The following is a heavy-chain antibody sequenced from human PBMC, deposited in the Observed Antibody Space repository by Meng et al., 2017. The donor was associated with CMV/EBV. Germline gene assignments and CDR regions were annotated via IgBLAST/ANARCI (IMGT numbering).Heavy chain of an antibody. CDR2: IYYSGST. D-gene: IGHD5-18*01. Sequence: SETLSLTCTVSGGSISSSSYYWGWIRQPPGKGLEWIGSIYYSGSTYYNPSLKSRVTISVDTSKSQFSLKLSSVTAADTAVYYCASLPNTAMVSWLDYWGQGTLVTVSS. V-gene: IGHV4-39*07. CDR1: GGSISSSSYY. J-gene: IGHJ4*02. CDR3: ASLPNTAMVSWLDY.